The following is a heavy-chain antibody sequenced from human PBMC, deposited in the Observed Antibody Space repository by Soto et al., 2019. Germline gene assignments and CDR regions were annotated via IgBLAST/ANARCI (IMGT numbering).Heavy chain of an antibody. J-gene: IGHJ5*02. V-gene: IGHV1-2*06. CDR1: GYIFTDYY. D-gene: IGHD2-2*01. Sequence: ASVKVSCKASGYIFTDYYMHWVRQAPGQELGWMGRINPNNGGTNYAQKFQGRVTMTTDTSISTAYMELSSLRSDDTAVYYCARDLDSSTSNWFDPWGQGTLVTVSS. CDR3: ARDLDSSTSNWFDP. CDR2: INPNNGGT.